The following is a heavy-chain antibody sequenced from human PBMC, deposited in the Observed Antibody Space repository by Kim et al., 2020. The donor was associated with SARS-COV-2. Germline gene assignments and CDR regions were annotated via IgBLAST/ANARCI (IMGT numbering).Heavy chain of an antibody. J-gene: IGHJ4*02. CDR2: ISSSGSTI. CDR3: ARGGLVYYFDC. D-gene: IGHD3-9*01. CDR1: GFTFSTYE. V-gene: IGHV3-48*03. Sequence: GGSLRLSCAASGFTFSTYEMNWVRQAPGKGLEWISYISSSGSTIYYADSVKGRFTISRDNAKNSLYLQMNSLRAEDTAVYYCARGGLVYYFDCWDQGTLVTVSS.